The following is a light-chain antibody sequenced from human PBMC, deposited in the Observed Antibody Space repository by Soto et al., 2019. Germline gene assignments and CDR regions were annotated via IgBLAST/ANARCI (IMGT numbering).Light chain of an antibody. V-gene: IGKV3-11*01. CDR2: DAS. CDR1: QSVDIY. Sequence: ETVLTQSPATLSLSPRERATLSCRASQSVDIYLAWYQQKPGQAPRLLIYDASNRATGIPARFSGSGSGTDFTLTISSLEPEDFALYYCQQRKHWPPLTFGQGTRLEIK. CDR3: QQRKHWPPLT. J-gene: IGKJ5*01.